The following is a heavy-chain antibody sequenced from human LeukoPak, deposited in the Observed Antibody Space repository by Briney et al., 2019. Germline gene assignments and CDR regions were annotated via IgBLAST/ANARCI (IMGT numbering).Heavy chain of an antibody. D-gene: IGHD3-10*01. Sequence: GGSLRLSCAASGFTVNRYWMSWVRQAPGKGLEWVANINEDGSEKYHVDSVKGRFTISRDNAKNSVYLQMNSLRAEDTAVYYCTRDLLWFGDWGQGTLVTVSS. CDR1: GFTVNRYW. J-gene: IGHJ4*02. V-gene: IGHV3-7*01. CDR3: TRDLLWFGD. CDR2: INEDGSEK.